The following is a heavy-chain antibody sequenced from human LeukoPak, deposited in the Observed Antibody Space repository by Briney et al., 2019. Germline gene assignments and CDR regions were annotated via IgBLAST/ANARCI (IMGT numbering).Heavy chain of an antibody. J-gene: IGHJ5*02. D-gene: IGHD2-2*01. V-gene: IGHV4-59*01. CDR3: ARGQSDIVVVPAAVVWFDP. CDR1: GGSISSYY. Sequence: SETQSLTCTVSGGSISSYYWSWIRQPPGKGLEWIGYIYYSGSTNYNPSLKSRVTISVDTSKNQFSLKLSSVTAADTAVYYCARGQSDIVVVPAAVVWFDPWGQGTLVTVSS. CDR2: IYYSGST.